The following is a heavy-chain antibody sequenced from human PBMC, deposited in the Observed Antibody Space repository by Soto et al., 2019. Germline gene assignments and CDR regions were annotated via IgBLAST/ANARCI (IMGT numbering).Heavy chain of an antibody. CDR3: AREIGDFWSGYYHDAFDI. CDR2: IKQDGSEK. Sequence: GGSLRLSCAASGFTFSSYWMSWVRQAPGKGLEWVANIKQDGSEKYYVDSVKGRFTISRDNAKNSLYLQMNSLRAEDTAVYYCAREIGDFWSGYYHDAFDIWGQGTMVTVSS. J-gene: IGHJ3*02. CDR1: GFTFSSYW. D-gene: IGHD3-3*01. V-gene: IGHV3-7*01.